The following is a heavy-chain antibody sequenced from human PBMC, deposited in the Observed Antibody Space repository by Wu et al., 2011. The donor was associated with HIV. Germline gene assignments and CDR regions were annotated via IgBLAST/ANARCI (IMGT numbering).Heavy chain of an antibody. Sequence: QVQLVQSGAEVKKPGSSVKVSCKASGGTFSSYGISWVRQAPGQGLEWMGGIIPIFGTANYAQKFQGRVTIITDESTSTAYMELISLRSEDTAVYYCAREGGTYYDRGYYYYAMDVWGQGTTVTVSS. V-gene: IGHV1-69*05. CDR3: AREGGTYYDRGYYYYAMDV. CDR1: GGTFSSYG. CDR2: IIPIFGTA. J-gene: IGHJ6*02. D-gene: IGHD1-26*01.